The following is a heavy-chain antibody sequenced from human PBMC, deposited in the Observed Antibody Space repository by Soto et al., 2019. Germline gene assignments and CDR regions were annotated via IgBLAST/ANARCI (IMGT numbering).Heavy chain of an antibody. CDR1: GFTFSSCT. CDR3: SGCSGGACHKNYGRDG. J-gene: IGHJ6*02. V-gene: IGHV3-21*01. CDR2: ISPSSGHI. D-gene: IGHD2-15*01. Sequence: EVHLVESGGGLVKPGGSLRLSCAVSGFTFSSCTMNWVRQAPGKGLEWVSSISPSSGHIYYADSVKGRFTISRDNAKNSLFLQMNSLRGEDTAVYYCSGCSGGACHKNYGRDGWGQWTTVTVSS.